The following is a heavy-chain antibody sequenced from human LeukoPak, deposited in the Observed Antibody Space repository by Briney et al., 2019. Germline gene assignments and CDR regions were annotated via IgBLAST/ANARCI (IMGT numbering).Heavy chain of an antibody. J-gene: IGHJ4*02. V-gene: IGHV4-30-4*01. Sequence: PSETLSLTCTVSGGSISSADYSWSWIRQPPGKGLEWIGYIYYSGSASYNPSLTSRVSISVDTSKNHFSLNLSSVTAADTAVYYCARLGGYSYGYPTDYWGQGTLVTVSS. CDR3: ARLGGYSYGYPTDY. CDR2: IYYSGSA. D-gene: IGHD5-18*01. CDR1: GGSISSADYS.